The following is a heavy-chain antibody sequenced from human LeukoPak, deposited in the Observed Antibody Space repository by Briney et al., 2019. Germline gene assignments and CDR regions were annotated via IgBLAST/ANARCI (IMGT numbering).Heavy chain of an antibody. J-gene: IGHJ3*02. V-gene: IGHV3-30*18. CDR3: AKGRPYYYDSSGYYLNAAFDI. CDR1: GFTFSSYA. Sequence: GGSLRLSCAASGFTFSSYAMSWVRQAPGKGLEWVAVISYDGSNKYYADSVKGRFTISRDNSKNTLYLQMNSLRAEDTAVYYCAKGRPYYYDSSGYYLNAAFDIWGQGTMVTVSS. D-gene: IGHD3-22*01. CDR2: ISYDGSNK.